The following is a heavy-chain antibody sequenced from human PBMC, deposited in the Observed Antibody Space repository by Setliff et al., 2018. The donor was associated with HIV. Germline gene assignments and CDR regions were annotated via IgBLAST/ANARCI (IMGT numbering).Heavy chain of an antibody. CDR1: GFTFSSYV. CDR2: ISGSGDFT. Sequence: GGSLRLSCSASGFTFSSYVMHWVRQAPGKGLEWVSSISGSGDFTYYADSVKGRFSISRDTSKNTLYLQMNSLRAEDTAVYYCAKDLVYYDTSGDLDYWGQGTLVTVSS. V-gene: IGHV3-23*01. CDR3: AKDLVYYDTSGDLDY. D-gene: IGHD3-22*01. J-gene: IGHJ4*02.